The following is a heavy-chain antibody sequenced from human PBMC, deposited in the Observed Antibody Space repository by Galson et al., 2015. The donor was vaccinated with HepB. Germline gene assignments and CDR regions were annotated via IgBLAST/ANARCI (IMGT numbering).Heavy chain of an antibody. Sequence: QSGAEVKKPGESLRISCKGSGYSFTSYWISWVRQMPGKGLEWMGRIDPSDSYTNYSPSLQGHVTISADKSISTAYLQWSSLKTSDTAMYYCARHKTTTVTPPYYYYYGMDVWGQGTTVTVSS. CDR1: GYSFTSYW. CDR2: IDPSDSYT. D-gene: IGHD4-17*01. J-gene: IGHJ6*02. CDR3: ARHKTTTVTPPYYYYYGMDV. V-gene: IGHV5-10-1*01.